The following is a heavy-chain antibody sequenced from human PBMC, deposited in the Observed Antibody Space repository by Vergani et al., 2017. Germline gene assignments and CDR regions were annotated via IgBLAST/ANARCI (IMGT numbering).Heavy chain of an antibody. J-gene: IGHJ4*02. CDR1: GYTFTSYG. D-gene: IGHD3-22*01. Sequence: QVQLVQSGAEVKKPGASVKVSCKASGYTFTSYGISWVRQAPGQGLEWMGWISAYNGNTNYAQKLQGRVTMTTDTSTSTAYMELRSLRAEDTAVYYCARDELVSDYYDSSGYPRVNDYWGQGTLVTVSS. V-gene: IGHV1-18*01. CDR2: ISAYNGNT. CDR3: ARDELVSDYYDSSGYPRVNDY.